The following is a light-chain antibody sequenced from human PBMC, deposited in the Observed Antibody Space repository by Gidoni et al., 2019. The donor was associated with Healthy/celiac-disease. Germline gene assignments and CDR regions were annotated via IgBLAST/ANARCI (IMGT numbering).Light chain of an antibody. J-gene: IGKJ4*01. CDR1: QDISNY. Sequence: DIQMTQSPSSLSASVGDRVTITCQASQDISNYLNWYQQKPGKAPKLLIYDASTLETGVPSRFSGSGSGTDFTFTISSLQPEDIATYYCQQYDNLLLTFGGGTQVEIK. CDR2: DAS. CDR3: QQYDNLLLT. V-gene: IGKV1-33*01.